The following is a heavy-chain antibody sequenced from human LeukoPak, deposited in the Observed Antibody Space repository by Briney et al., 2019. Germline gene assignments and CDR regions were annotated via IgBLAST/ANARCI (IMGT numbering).Heavy chain of an antibody. CDR3: ARDLTFDIVVDDYMDV. J-gene: IGHJ6*03. Sequence: GGSLRLSCAASGFTVSSNYMSWVRQAPGKGLEWVSVIYSGGSTYYADSVKGRFTISRDNSKNTLYLQMNSLRAEDTAVYYCARDLTFDIVVDDYMDVWGKGTTVTASS. CDR1: GFTVSSNY. D-gene: IGHD2-2*01. V-gene: IGHV3-53*01. CDR2: IYSGGST.